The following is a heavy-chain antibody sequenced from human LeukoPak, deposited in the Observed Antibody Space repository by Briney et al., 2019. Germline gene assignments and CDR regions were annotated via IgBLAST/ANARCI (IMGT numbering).Heavy chain of an antibody. CDR1: GGSISSGDYY. CDR2: IYYSGST. CDR3: ARGPSDIVVVPAAIPFDP. J-gene: IGHJ5*02. D-gene: IGHD2-2*01. Sequence: PSETLSLTCTVSGGSISSGDYYWSWIRQPPGKGLEWIGYIYYSGSTYYDPSLKSRVTISVDTSKNQFSLKLSSVTAADTAVYYCARGPSDIVVVPAAIPFDPWGQGTLVTVSS. V-gene: IGHV4-30-4*08.